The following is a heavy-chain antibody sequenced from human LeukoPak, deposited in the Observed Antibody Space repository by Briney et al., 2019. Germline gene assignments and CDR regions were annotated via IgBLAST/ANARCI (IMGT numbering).Heavy chain of an antibody. J-gene: IGHJ4*02. V-gene: IGHV3-53*01. Sequence: GGSLRLSCVASGFTVSSNYMSWVRQAPGKGLEWVSAIFSGGSTFYADSATGRFTISRDNSKNTVYLEMNSLRAEDTAVYYCARDLKTSGWYGDFDHWGQGTLVTVSS. CDR1: GFTVSSNY. D-gene: IGHD6-19*01. CDR2: IFSGGST. CDR3: ARDLKTSGWYGDFDH.